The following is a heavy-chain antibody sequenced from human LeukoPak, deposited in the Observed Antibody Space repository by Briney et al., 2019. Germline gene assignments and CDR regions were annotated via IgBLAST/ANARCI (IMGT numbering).Heavy chain of an antibody. V-gene: IGHV4-34*01. D-gene: IGHD6-6*01. CDR2: VNHSGST. J-gene: IGHJ5*02. CDR3: ARDLIAARPGESAPLNWFDP. CDR1: GGSFSGYY. Sequence: SETLSLTCAVYGGSFSGYYWSWIRQPPGKGLEWIGEVNHSGSTNYNPSLKSRVTISVDTSKNQFSLKLSSVTAADTAVYYCARDLIAARPGESAPLNWFDPWGQGTLVTVSS.